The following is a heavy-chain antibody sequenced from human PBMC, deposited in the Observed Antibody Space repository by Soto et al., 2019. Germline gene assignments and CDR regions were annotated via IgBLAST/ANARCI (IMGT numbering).Heavy chain of an antibody. CDR3: AKTYYYDSGYYFDY. Sequence: EVQLVESGGVVVQPGGSLRLSCAASGFTFDDYTMHWVRQAPGKGLEWVSLISWDGGSTYYADSVKGRFTISRDNSKNSLYLQMNSLRTEDTALYYCAKTYYYDSGYYFDYWGQGTLVTVSS. D-gene: IGHD3-22*01. J-gene: IGHJ4*02. CDR1: GFTFDDYT. CDR2: ISWDGGST. V-gene: IGHV3-43*01.